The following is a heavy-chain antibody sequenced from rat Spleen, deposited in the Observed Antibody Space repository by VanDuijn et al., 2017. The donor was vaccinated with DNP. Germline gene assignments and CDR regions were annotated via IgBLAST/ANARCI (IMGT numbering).Heavy chain of an antibody. J-gene: IGHJ1*01. CDR1: GFSLFSNS. CDR3: TSQESGGAYWYFDF. CDR2: IWHGGTT. Sequence: QVQLKESGPGLVQPSQTLSLTCTVSGFSLFSNSVHWLRHPPGKGLEWVGGIWHGGTTDHNSALKSRLSISRDTSKSQVFLKMNSLQTEDTAIYFCTSQESGGAYWYFDFWGPGTMVAVSS. D-gene: IGHD1-11*01. V-gene: IGHV2-1*01.